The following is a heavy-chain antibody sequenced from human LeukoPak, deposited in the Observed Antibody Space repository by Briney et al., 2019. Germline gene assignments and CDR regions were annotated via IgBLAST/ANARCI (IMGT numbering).Heavy chain of an antibody. CDR2: IYTSGST. V-gene: IGHV4-61*02. D-gene: IGHD2-15*01. Sequence: SQTLSLTCTVPGGSISSGSYYWSWIRQPAGKGLEWIGRIYTSGSTNYNPSLKSRVTISVDTSKNQFSLKLSSVTAADTAVYYCARDFPYSSGGSWLRAEGWFDPWGQGTLVTVSS. CDR1: GGSISSGSYY. CDR3: ARDFPYSSGGSWLRAEGWFDP. J-gene: IGHJ5*02.